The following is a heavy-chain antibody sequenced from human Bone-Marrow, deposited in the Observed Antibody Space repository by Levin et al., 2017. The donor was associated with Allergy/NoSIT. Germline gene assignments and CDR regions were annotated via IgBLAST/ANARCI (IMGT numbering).Heavy chain of an antibody. D-gene: IGHD2/OR15-2a*01. CDR1: GFSLSSQGVG. V-gene: IGHV2-5*02. J-gene: IGHJ1*01. CDR2: IYSDDDK. CDR3: VQRRLRAGFGFFEYYFTS. Sequence: SGPTLVKPTETLTLTCTFSGFSLSSQGVGVGWIRQPPGQTLEWLALIYSDDDKRYTPLLNNRLVITKDTSKNQVVLTMTDMDPADTATYYCVQRRLRAGFGFFEYYFTSWGPGTLVTVSS.